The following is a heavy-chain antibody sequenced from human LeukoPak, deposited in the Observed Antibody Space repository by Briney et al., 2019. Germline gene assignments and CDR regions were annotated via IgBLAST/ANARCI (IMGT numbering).Heavy chain of an antibody. Sequence: GGSLRLSCAASGFTFSSYGMSWVRQAPGKGLEWVSAISGSGGSTYYADSVKGRFTISRDNSKNTLYLQMNSLRAEDTAVYYCAKGIVSYYDILTGYYPGYNWFDPWGQGTLVTVSS. V-gene: IGHV3-23*01. D-gene: IGHD3-9*01. CDR2: ISGSGGST. CDR3: AKGIVSYYDILTGYYPGYNWFDP. CDR1: GFTFSSYG. J-gene: IGHJ5*02.